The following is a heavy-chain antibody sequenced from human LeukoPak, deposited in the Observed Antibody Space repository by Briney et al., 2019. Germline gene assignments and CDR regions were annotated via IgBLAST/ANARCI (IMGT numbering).Heavy chain of an antibody. D-gene: IGHD6-25*01. CDR2: IKQDGSEK. J-gene: IGHJ3*01. CDR3: ARVAWARRGDAFDF. V-gene: IGHV3-7*01. CDR1: GFTFSSYW. Sequence: GGSLRLSCAASGFTFSSYWMTWVRQAPGKGLEWVANIKQDGSEKYYVDSVKGRFTISRDNAKNSLYLLMNSLRAEDTAVYYCARVAWARRGDAFDFWGQGTMVTVSS.